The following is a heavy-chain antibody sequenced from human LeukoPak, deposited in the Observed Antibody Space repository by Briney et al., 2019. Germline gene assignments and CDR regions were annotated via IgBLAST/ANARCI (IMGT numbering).Heavy chain of an antibody. V-gene: IGHV1-8*03. CDR3: ARDKVVGATGEAAFDY. Sequence: ASVKVPCKASGYTFTSYDINWVRQATGQGLEWMGWMNPNSGNTGYAQKFQGRVTITRNTSISTAYMELSSLRSEDTAVYYCARDKVVGATGEAAFDYWGQGTLVTVSS. D-gene: IGHD1-26*01. CDR1: GYTFTSYD. J-gene: IGHJ4*02. CDR2: MNPNSGNT.